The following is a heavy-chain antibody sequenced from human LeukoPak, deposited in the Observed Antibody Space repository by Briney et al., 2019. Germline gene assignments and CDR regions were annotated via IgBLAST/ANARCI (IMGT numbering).Heavy chain of an antibody. D-gene: IGHD6-13*01. J-gene: IGHJ4*02. CDR1: GCSISSYY. CDR2: IYTSGST. CDR3: AREWSRWAAAGTLAPVDY. Sequence: SETLSLTCTVAGCSISSYYWSWIRQPAGKGLEWIGRIYTSGSTNYNPSLKSRVTISVDKSKNQFSLKLSSVTAADTAVYYCAREWSRWAAAGTLAPVDYWGQGTLVTVSS. V-gene: IGHV4-4*07.